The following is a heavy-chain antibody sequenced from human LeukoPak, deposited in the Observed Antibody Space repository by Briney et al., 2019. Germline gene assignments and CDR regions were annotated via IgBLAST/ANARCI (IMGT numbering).Heavy chain of an antibody. Sequence: SETLSLTCAVYGGSFSGYYWSWIRQPPGKGLEWIGEINHSGSTNYNPSLKSRVTISVDTSKNQFSLKLSSVTAADTAVYYCAREGLVATIDYWGREPWSPSPQ. J-gene: IGHJ4*02. V-gene: IGHV4-34*01. CDR3: AREGLVATIDY. CDR2: INHSGST. CDR1: GGSFSGYY. D-gene: IGHD5-12*01.